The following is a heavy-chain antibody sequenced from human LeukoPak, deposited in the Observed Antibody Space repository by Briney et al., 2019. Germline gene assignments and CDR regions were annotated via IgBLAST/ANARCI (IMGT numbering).Heavy chain of an antibody. Sequence: PGGSLRLSCATSGFTFSSTWMHWVRHAPGKGLVWVSHINGDGSSTTYADSVKGRFTMSRDNTKNTLYLQMNSLRAEDTAVYYCARDVRYGLNYWGQGTLVTVSS. J-gene: IGHJ4*02. D-gene: IGHD3/OR15-3a*01. CDR2: INGDGSST. CDR3: ARDVRYGLNY. CDR1: GFTFSSTW. V-gene: IGHV3-74*01.